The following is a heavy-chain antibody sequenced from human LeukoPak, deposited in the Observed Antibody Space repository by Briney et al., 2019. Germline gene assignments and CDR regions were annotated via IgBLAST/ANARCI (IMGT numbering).Heavy chain of an antibody. J-gene: IGHJ3*02. CDR2: IYYSGST. CDR1: GGSISSSSYY. CDR3: ARERTPWELLGVSDAFDI. Sequence: SETLSLTCTVSGGSISSSSYYWGWIRQPPGKGLGWIGSIYYSGSTYYNPSLKSRVTISVDTSKNQFSLKLSSVTAADTAVYYCARERTPWELLGVSDAFDIWGQGTMVTVSS. D-gene: IGHD1-26*01. V-gene: IGHV4-39*07.